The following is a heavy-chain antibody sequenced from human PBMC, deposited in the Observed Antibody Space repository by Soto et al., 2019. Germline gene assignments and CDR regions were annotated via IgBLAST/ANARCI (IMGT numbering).Heavy chain of an antibody. J-gene: IGHJ4*01. D-gene: IGHD3-22*01. Sequence: GSLRLSCAASGFTFSNAWINWVRQTPGKGLEWVGRVKSKTDGGTTDFAAPVKGRFAISRDDSKNMVYLEMNSLKTEDTAIYYCTTDSYITSIIVRFDYWAMEPWSPSPQ. CDR3: TTDSYITSIIVRFDY. CDR1: GFTFSNAW. V-gene: IGHV3-15*07. CDR2: VKSKTDGGTT.